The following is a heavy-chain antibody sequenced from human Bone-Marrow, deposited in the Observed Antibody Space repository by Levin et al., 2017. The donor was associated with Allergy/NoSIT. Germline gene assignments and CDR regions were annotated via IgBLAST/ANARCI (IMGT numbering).Heavy chain of an antibody. CDR2: LSFDGSNK. D-gene: IGHD2-8*01. J-gene: IGHJ5*01. Sequence: GESLKISCAASGFTFSSYAMHWARQAPGKGLEWVSVLSFDGSNKYYADSVRGRFTIYRDNSKNTLYLQMNSLRTEDTAIYYCARSNGVPNWFDSWGQGTLVTVSS. CDR1: GFTFSSYA. V-gene: IGHV3-30-3*01. CDR3: ARSNGVPNWFDS.